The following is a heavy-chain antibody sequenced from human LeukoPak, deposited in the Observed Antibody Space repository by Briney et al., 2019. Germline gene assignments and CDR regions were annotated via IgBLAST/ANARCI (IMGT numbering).Heavy chain of an antibody. V-gene: IGHV4-34*01. CDR3: ARVRYGSGSYYKGWFDP. CDR2: INQSGST. J-gene: IGHJ5*02. Sequence: SETLSLTCAVYGGSFSGYYWSWIRQPPGKGLEWIGEINQSGSTNYNPSLKSRVTISVDTSKNQFSLKLSSVTAADTAVYYCARVRYGSGSYYKGWFDPWGQGTLVTVSS. D-gene: IGHD3-10*01. CDR1: GGSFSGYY.